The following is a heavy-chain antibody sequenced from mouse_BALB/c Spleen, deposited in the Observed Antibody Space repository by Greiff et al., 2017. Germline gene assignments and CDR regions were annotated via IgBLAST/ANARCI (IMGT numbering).Heavy chain of an antibody. Sequence: QVQLKQSGAELVRPGTSVKVSCKASGYAFTNYLIEWVKQRPGQGLEWIGVINPGSGGTNYNEKFKGKATLTADKSSSTAYMQLSSLTSDDSAVYFCAREAGGPMDYWGQGTSVTVSS. V-gene: IGHV1-54*01. CDR2: INPGSGGT. D-gene: IGHD3-1*01. CDR3: AREAGGPMDY. J-gene: IGHJ4*01. CDR1: GYAFTNYL.